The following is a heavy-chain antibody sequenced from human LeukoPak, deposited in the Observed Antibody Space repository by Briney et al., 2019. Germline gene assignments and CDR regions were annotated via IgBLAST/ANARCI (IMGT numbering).Heavy chain of an antibody. CDR3: ASHLLSLQQLVTGDGFDI. D-gene: IGHD6-13*01. V-gene: IGHV1-2*02. Sequence: ASVKVSCKASGYTFTGYYIHWVRQAPGQGLEWMGWINPNSGGTKYAQKFQGRVTMARDTSITTAYMELNRLRSDDTAVYYCASHLLSLQQLVTGDGFDIWGHGTMVTVSS. CDR2: INPNSGGT. CDR1: GYTFTGYY. J-gene: IGHJ3*02.